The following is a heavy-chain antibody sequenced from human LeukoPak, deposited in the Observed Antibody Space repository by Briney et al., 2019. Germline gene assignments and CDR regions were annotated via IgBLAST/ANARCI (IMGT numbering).Heavy chain of an antibody. CDR3: ARDRIVGASNWFDP. CDR1: GGSISSYY. D-gene: IGHD1-26*01. Sequence: SETLSLTCTVSGGSISSYYWSWIRQPPGKGLEWIGYIYYSGSTNYNPSLKSRVAISVDTSKNQFSLKLSSVTAADTAVYYCARDRIVGASNWFDPWGQGTLVTVSS. J-gene: IGHJ5*02. CDR2: IYYSGST. V-gene: IGHV4-59*01.